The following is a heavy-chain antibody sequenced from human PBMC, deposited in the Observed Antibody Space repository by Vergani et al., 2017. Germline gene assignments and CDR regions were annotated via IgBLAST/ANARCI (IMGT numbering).Heavy chain of an antibody. CDR2: IYYSWST. D-gene: IGHD2-2*01. Sequence: QVQLQESGPGLVKPSQTLSLTCTVSGGSISSGDYYWSWIRQPPGKGLEWIGYIYYSWSTYYNPSLKSRVTISVDTSKNQFSLKLSSVTAADTAVYYCARETGYCSSTSCYYYYYYMDVWGKGTTVTVSS. CDR1: GGSISSGDYY. J-gene: IGHJ6*03. CDR3: ARETGYCSSTSCYYYYYYMDV. V-gene: IGHV4-30-4*01.